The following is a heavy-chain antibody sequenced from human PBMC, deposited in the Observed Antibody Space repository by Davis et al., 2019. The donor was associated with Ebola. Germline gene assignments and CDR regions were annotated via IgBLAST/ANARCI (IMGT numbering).Heavy chain of an antibody. CDR2: TYSGGLS. Sequence: PGGSLRLSCAASGLSVSDTYMTWVRQSPGRGLEWVSLTYSGGLSYYADSVRGRFTVSRDRSRNTLFLQMKTVRPEDTAVYYCARIPGLQWLVPGRWFDPWGQGTLVTVSS. CDR1: GLSVSDTY. CDR3: ARIPGLQWLVPGRWFDP. V-gene: IGHV3-53*01. D-gene: IGHD6-19*01. J-gene: IGHJ5*02.